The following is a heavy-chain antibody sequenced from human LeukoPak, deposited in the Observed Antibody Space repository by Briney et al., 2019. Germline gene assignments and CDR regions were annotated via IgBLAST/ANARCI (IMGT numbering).Heavy chain of an antibody. CDR1: RFTVRRHY. CDR2: IYSGGCT. D-gene: IGHD6-13*01. J-gene: IGHJ6*02. Sequence: GGSLTLSRVASRFTVRRHYMSWVRQAPGKGLEGVSVIYSGGCTYYAHSVKGRFTISRDNSMNTLYLQMNSLRAEDTAVYYCASFSQQQRVTSRPSYYYDMDVWGRGTTVTVSS. V-gene: IGHV3-66*02. CDR3: ASFSQQQRVTSRPSYYYDMDV.